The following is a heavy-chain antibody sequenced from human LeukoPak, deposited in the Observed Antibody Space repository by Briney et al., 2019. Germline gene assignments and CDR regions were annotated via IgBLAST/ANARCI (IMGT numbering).Heavy chain of an antibody. CDR1: GFTFSCYW. D-gene: IGHD6-19*01. V-gene: IGHV3-7*01. Sequence: GGSLRLSCAASGFTFSCYWMSWVRQAPGKGLEWVANIKQDGSEKYYVDSVKGRFTNSRDNVENSMFLQMNSLRAEDTAVYYCVRDGRSGWHFDYWGQGALVTVSS. CDR2: IKQDGSEK. J-gene: IGHJ4*02. CDR3: VRDGRSGWHFDY.